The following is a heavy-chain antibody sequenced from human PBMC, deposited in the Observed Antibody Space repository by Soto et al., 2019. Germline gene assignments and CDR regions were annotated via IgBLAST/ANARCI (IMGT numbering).Heavy chain of an antibody. CDR1: GYTFPIYT. Sequence: ASVKVSCKASGYTFPIYTMNWVVQAPGQRLDGMGWINPDNGNTKSSQKFQDRVIITRDTSASTAYMDLSSLRSEDTAVYYCARGIATGQLDPWGQGTLVTVPS. CDR3: ARGIATGQLDP. V-gene: IGHV1-3*01. CDR2: INPDNGNT. D-gene: IGHD2-15*01. J-gene: IGHJ5*02.